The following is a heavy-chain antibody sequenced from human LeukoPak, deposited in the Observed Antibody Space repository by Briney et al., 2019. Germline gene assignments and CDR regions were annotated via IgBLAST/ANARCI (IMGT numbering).Heavy chain of an antibody. D-gene: IGHD5-24*01. J-gene: IGHJ3*02. CDR1: GFTFSDYY. CDR2: IRSSGSTI. CDR3: ARRDGYNNHDAFDI. Sequence: VGYLRLSCAASGFTFSDYYMSWIRQAPGKGLEWDSYIRSSGSTIYYADSVKGRFTISRDNAKNSLYLQMNSLRAGDTAVYYCARRDGYNNHDAFDIWGQGTMVTVSS. V-gene: IGHV3-11*01.